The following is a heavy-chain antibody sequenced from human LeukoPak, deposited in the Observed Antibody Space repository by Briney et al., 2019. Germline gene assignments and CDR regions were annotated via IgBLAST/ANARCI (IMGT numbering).Heavy chain of an antibody. D-gene: IGHD6-6*01. Sequence: ASVMVSCKASGYTFTSYYMHWVRQAPGQGLEWMGIINPSGGSTSYAQKFQGRVTMTRDMSTSTVYMELSSLRSEDTAVYYCATLGKLDDYYYYMDVWGKGTTVTVSS. CDR1: GYTFTSYY. J-gene: IGHJ6*03. CDR2: INPSGGST. V-gene: IGHV1-46*01. CDR3: ATLGKLDDYYYYMDV.